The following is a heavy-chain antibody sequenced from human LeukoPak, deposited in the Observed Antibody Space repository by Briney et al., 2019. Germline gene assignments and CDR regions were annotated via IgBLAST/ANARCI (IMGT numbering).Heavy chain of an antibody. CDR1: GGSISRNNYY. CDR3: ARHQNDRIYVLDWNDVGWFDP. Sequence: SETLSLTCSVSGGSISRNNYYWGWIRQPPGKGLEWLATIHYSGTSYHNPSLKNRITISVDTSKNQFSLKLSSVTAADTAVYYCARHQNDRIYVLDWNDVGWFDPWGQGTLVTVSS. J-gene: IGHJ5*02. D-gene: IGHD1-1*01. CDR2: IHYSGTS. V-gene: IGHV4-39*01.